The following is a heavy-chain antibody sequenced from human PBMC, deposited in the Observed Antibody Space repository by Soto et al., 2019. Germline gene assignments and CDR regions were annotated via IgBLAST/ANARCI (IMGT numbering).Heavy chain of an antibody. V-gene: IGHV3-48*03. CDR1: GFTFSSYE. Sequence: GGSLRLSCAASGFTFSSYEMNWVRQAPGKGLEWVSYISRSGSTIYYADSVKGRFTISRDNAKNSLYLQMNSLRAEDTAVYYCARDANIVVVPDGFDIWGQGTMVTVSS. CDR3: ARDANIVVVPDGFDI. CDR2: ISRSGSTI. J-gene: IGHJ3*02. D-gene: IGHD2-2*01.